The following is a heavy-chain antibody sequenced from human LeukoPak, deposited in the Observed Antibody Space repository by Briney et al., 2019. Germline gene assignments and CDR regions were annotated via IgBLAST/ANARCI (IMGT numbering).Heavy chain of an antibody. Sequence: PGGSLRLSCAASGFTFSSYSMNWVRQAPGKGLEWVSSISSSSSYIYYADSVKGRFTVSRDNAKNSLYLQMNSLRAEDTAVYYCARLMNYDTLTGYDYWGQGTLVTVSS. CDR1: GFTFSSYS. CDR2: ISSSSSYI. J-gene: IGHJ4*02. V-gene: IGHV3-21*01. D-gene: IGHD3-9*01. CDR3: ARLMNYDTLTGYDY.